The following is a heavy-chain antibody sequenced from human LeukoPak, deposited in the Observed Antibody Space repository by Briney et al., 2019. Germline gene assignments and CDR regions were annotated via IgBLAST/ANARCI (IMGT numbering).Heavy chain of an antibody. Sequence: PGGSLRLSCAASGFTFSSYWMSWLRQAPGKGLEWVANIKQDGSEKYYVDSVKGRFTISRDNAKNSLYLQMNSLRAEDTAVYYCARDMVYDILTGYYETPLLFDYWGQGTLVTVSS. CDR1: GFTFSSYW. J-gene: IGHJ4*02. V-gene: IGHV3-7*03. CDR2: IKQDGSEK. CDR3: ARDMVYDILTGYYETPLLFDY. D-gene: IGHD3-9*01.